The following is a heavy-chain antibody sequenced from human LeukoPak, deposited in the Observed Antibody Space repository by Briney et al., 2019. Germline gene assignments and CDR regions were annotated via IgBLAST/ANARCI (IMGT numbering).Heavy chain of an antibody. J-gene: IGHJ6*03. CDR2: IYHSGST. CDR3: ASNNWNDPDYYYYYMDV. CDR1: GGSISSSNW. D-gene: IGHD1-20*01. Sequence: SETLSLTCAVSGGSISSSNWWSWVRQPPGKGLEWIGEIYHSGSTNYNPSLKSRVTISVDKSKNQFSLKLSSVTAADTAVYYCASNNWNDPDYYYYYMDVWGKGTTVTVSS. V-gene: IGHV4-4*02.